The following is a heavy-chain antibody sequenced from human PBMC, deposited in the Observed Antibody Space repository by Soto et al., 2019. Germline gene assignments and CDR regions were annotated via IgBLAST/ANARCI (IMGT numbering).Heavy chain of an antibody. Sequence: GASVKVSCKASGYTFTSYAMHWVRQAPGQRLEWMGWINAGNGNTKYSQKFQGRVTITRDTSASTAYMELSSLRSEDTAVYYCARYTPTLPYSSSSSYGMDVWGQGTTVTVS. CDR2: INAGNGNT. V-gene: IGHV1-3*01. CDR3: ARYTPTLPYSSSSSYGMDV. J-gene: IGHJ6*02. D-gene: IGHD6-6*01. CDR1: GYTFTSYA.